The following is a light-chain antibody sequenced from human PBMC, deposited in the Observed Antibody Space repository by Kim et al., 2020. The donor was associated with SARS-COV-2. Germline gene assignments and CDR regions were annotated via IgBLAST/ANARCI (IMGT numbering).Light chain of an antibody. V-gene: IGKV1-33*01. CDR2: DAS. CDR3: QHYDDLPLT. J-gene: IGKJ4*01. Sequence: ASVGDTVTITCQARQDVTNYLNWFQQKPGKAPQLLIYDASTLETGVPSRFSGSGSGTEFTFTISSLQPEDVATYYCQHYDDLPLTFGGGTKVDIK. CDR1: QDVTNY.